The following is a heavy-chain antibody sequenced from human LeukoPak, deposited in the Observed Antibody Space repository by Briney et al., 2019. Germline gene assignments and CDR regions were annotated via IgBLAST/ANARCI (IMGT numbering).Heavy chain of an antibody. CDR1: RFTFSDAW. D-gene: IGHD1-26*01. Sequence: GGSLRLSCAASRFTFSDAWMSWVRQAPGKGLEWVGRIKSKTDGGTTDYAAPVKGRFTISRDDSKNTLYLQMNSLKTEDTAVYYCTTRGGSFSIFDYWGQGTLVTVSS. CDR2: IKSKTDGGTT. J-gene: IGHJ4*02. CDR3: TTRGGSFSIFDY. V-gene: IGHV3-15*01.